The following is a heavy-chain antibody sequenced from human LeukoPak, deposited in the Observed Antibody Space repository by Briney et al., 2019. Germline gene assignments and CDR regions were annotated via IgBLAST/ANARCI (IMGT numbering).Heavy chain of an antibody. CDR1: GGSISSYY. CDR2: IYYSGCT. V-gene: IGHV4-59*01. D-gene: IGHD1-26*01. CDR3: ARAGWELLSYFDY. J-gene: IGHJ4*02. Sequence: SETLSLTCTVSGGSISSYYWSWIRQPPGKGLEWIGYIYYSGCTNYNPSLKSRVTISVDTSKNQFSLKLSSVTAADTAVYYCARAGWELLSYFDYWGQGTLVTVSS.